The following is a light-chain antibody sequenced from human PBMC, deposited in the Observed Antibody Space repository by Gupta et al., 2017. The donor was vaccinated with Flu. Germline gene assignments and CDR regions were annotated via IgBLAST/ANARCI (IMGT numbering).Light chain of an antibody. V-gene: IGKV1-39*01. Sequence: IKMTQSPSSVSASVGDRVTITCRASQSISSYLNWYQQKPGKAPKLLIYATSSLQSGVPSRFSGSGSETDFTLTISSLQPEDFATYYCQQSYSTPTFGHGTKVDIK. CDR2: ATS. CDR3: QQSYSTPT. CDR1: QSISSY. J-gene: IGKJ3*01.